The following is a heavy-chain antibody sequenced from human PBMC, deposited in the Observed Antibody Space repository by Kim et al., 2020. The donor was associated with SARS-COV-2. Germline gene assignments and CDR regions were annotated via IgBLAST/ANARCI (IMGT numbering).Heavy chain of an antibody. J-gene: IGHJ4*02. Sequence: WYNDYALTVKSRITINPDPSKNQCSLQLNSVTPEDTAVYYCARDLGGLGYWGQGTLVTVSS. V-gene: IGHV6-1*01. CDR3: ARDLGGLGY. CDR2: WYN.